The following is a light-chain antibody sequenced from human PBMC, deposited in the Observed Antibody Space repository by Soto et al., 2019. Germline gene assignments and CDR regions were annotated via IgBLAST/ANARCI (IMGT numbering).Light chain of an antibody. CDR1: SSDAGGYNY. J-gene: IGLJ2*01. CDR2: DLS. Sequence: QSVLTQPASVSGSPGQSITISCTGTSSDAGGYNYVSWYQQHPGKAPKLMIYDLSNRPSGVSNRFSGSKSGNTASLTISGLQAEDEADYYCSSYTSSSTVVFGGGTKLTVL. CDR3: SSYTSSSTVV. V-gene: IGLV2-14*01.